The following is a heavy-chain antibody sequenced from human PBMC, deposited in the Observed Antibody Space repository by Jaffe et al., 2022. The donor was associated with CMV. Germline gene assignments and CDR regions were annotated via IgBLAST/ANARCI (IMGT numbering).Heavy chain of an antibody. CDR1: GFTFSNYW. Sequence: EVQLVESGGGLVQPGGSLRLPCAASGFTFSNYWMHWVRQAPGKGLVWVSRINSDGSSTTYADSVKGRFTISRDNAKNTVYLQMNSLRAEDTAVYYCARDLPYSGAYGMDVWGQGATVIVSS. CDR3: ARDLPYSGAYGMDV. V-gene: IGHV3-74*01. J-gene: IGHJ6*02. D-gene: IGHD1-26*01. CDR2: INSDGSST.